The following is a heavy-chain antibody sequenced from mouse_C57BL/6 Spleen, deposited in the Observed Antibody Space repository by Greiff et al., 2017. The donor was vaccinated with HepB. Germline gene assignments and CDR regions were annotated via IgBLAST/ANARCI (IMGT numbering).Heavy chain of an antibody. Sequence: VQLQQPGAELVKPGASVKLSCKASGYTFTSYWMQWVKQRPGQGLEWIGEIDPSDSYTNYNQKFKGKATLTVDTSSSTAYMQLSSLTSEDSAVYYCARGILGRGYFDYWGQGTTLTVSS. CDR3: ARGILGRGYFDY. CDR1: GYTFTSYW. D-gene: IGHD4-1*01. V-gene: IGHV1-50*01. CDR2: IDPSDSYT. J-gene: IGHJ2*01.